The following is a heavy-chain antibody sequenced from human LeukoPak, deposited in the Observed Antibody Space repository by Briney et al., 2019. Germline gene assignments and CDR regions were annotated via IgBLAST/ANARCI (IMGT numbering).Heavy chain of an antibody. CDR2: ISYDGSNK. J-gene: IGHJ3*02. V-gene: IGHV3-30-3*01. CDR1: GFTFNSYA. CDR3: ARESIAVAGDACDI. Sequence: PGGSLRLSCAASGFTFNSYAMHWVRQAPGKGLEWVAMISYDGSNKYYADSVKGRFTISRDNAKNSLYLQLNSLRVEDTAVYYCARESIAVAGDACDIWGQGTTVTVSS. D-gene: IGHD6-19*01.